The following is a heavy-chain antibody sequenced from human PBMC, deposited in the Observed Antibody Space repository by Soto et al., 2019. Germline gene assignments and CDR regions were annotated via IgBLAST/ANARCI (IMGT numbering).Heavy chain of an antibody. CDR2: INHSGST. Sequence: PGGSLRLSCAASGFTFSSYSMNWIRQPPGTGLEWIGEINHSGSTNYNPSLKSRVTISVDTSKNQFSLKLTSVTAADTAVYYCASTDYNDSSGYSYWGQGTLVTVSS. J-gene: IGHJ4*02. D-gene: IGHD3-22*01. CDR1: GFTFSSYS. CDR3: ASTDYNDSSGYSY. V-gene: IGHV4-34*08.